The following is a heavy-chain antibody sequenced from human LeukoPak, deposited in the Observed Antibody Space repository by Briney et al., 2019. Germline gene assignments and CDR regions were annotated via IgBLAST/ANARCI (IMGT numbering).Heavy chain of an antibody. Sequence: ASVKVSCKASGYTFTGYYIHWVRQAPGQGLEWMGWINPHSGGTNYAQKFQGGVTMIRDTSITTAYMELSGLRSDDTAVYYCARDVGEYCSSTNCYASHYWGQGTLVTVSS. CDR2: INPHSGGT. CDR3: ARDVGEYCSSTNCYASHY. D-gene: IGHD2-2*01. CDR1: GYTFTGYY. J-gene: IGHJ4*02. V-gene: IGHV1-2*02.